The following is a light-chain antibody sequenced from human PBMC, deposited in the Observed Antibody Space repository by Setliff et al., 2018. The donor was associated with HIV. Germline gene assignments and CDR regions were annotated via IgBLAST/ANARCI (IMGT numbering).Light chain of an antibody. J-gene: IGLJ1*01. CDR2: DVS. V-gene: IGLV2-14*01. CDR3: SSYTSSSTEV. Sequence: QSALTQPASVSGSPGQSITISCTGTSSDVGTYNAVYWYQQHPGKAPKLMIYDVSTRPSGVSNRFSGSKPGNTASLTISGLQTEDEADYYCSSYTSSSTEVFGTGTKVTVL. CDR1: SSDVGTYNA.